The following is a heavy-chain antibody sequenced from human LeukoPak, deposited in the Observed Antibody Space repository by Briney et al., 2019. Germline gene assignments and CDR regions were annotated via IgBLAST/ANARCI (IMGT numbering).Heavy chain of an antibody. V-gene: IGHV4-39*07. Sequence: SETLSLTCTVSGGSISSSSYYWGWVRQPPGKGLEWIGSIYYSGSTYYNPSLKSRVTISVDTSKNQFSLKLSSVTAADTAVYYCARYIWFGESGFDYWGQGTLVTVSS. D-gene: IGHD3-10*01. CDR3: ARYIWFGESGFDY. CDR2: IYYSGST. CDR1: GGSISSSSYY. J-gene: IGHJ4*02.